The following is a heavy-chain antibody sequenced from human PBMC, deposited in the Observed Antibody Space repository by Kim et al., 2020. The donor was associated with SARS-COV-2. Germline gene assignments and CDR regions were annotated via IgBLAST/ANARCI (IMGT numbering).Heavy chain of an antibody. V-gene: IGHV3-30*18. Sequence: GGSLRLSCVASGFTFNSYGMHWVRQSPGKGLEWVAVISYDGDNIHYADSVKGRFTISRDNSNNMVYLQMNSLRAEDTAMYYCAKAELARGTYYGSGCPFDYWGQGTLVTVSS. CDR3: AKAELARGTYYGSGCPFDY. J-gene: IGHJ4*02. CDR2: ISYDGDNI. CDR1: GFTFNSYG. D-gene: IGHD3-10*01.